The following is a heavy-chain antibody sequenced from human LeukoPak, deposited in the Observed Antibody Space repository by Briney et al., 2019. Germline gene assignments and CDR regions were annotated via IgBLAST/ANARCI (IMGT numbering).Heavy chain of an antibody. J-gene: IGHJ4*02. Sequence: GASVKVSCKASGYTFTGYYIHWMRQAPGQGLEWMGWMNPNSGDTSYAQKFQGRVTMTRDTSISTAYMELSRLRSDDTAVYYCARDESGYDRTFDYWGQGTLVTFSS. CDR2: MNPNSGDT. CDR3: ARDESGYDRTFDY. V-gene: IGHV1-2*02. CDR1: GYTFTGYY. D-gene: IGHD5-12*01.